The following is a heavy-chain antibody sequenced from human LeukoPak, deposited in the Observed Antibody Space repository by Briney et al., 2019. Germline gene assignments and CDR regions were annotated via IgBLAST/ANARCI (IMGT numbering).Heavy chain of an antibody. D-gene: IGHD3-22*01. CDR1: GFTFSSYG. J-gene: IGHJ4*02. V-gene: IGHV3-30*18. Sequence: PGRSLRLSCAASGFTFSSYGMHRVRQAPGKGLEWVAVISYDGSNKYYADSVKGRFTISRDNSKNTLYLQMNSLRAEDTAVYYCAKSPHYYDSSGYFPSFDYWGQGTLVTVSS. CDR3: AKSPHYYDSSGYFPSFDY. CDR2: ISYDGSNK.